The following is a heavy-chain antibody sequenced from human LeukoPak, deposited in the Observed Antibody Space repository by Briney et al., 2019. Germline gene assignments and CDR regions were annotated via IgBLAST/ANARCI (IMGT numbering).Heavy chain of an antibody. CDR1: GFTFSGDS. Sequence: PGGSLRLSRAAPGFTFSGDSMNWVPQAPGEGLEWVSYISSSSSRIYYADSVKGRFTISRDNAKNSLSLQMNSLRGEDTAMYYCASAIVAAGTTYYFDYWGQGTLVTVSS. CDR2: ISSSSSRI. CDR3: ASAIVAAGTTYYFDY. J-gene: IGHJ4*02. V-gene: IGHV3-48*01. D-gene: IGHD1-26*01.